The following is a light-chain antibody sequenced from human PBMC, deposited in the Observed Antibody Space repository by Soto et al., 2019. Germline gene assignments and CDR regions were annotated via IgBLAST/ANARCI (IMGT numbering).Light chain of an antibody. J-gene: IGLJ2*01. Sequence: HTVVTQEPSFSVSPGRTVTLTCGLTSGSVSTTYYPSCYQQTPGQPPRTLIYSTNIRSSRVPDRFSGSILGNKAALTITGAQADDESDYHCLLYMGGGLVVFGGGTKLTVL. V-gene: IGLV8-61*01. CDR3: LLYMGGGLVV. CDR1: SGSVSTTYY. CDR2: STN.